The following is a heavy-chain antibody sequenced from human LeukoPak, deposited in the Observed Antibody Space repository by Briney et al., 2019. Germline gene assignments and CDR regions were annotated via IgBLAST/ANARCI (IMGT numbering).Heavy chain of an antibody. V-gene: IGHV4-59*08. D-gene: IGHD1-14*01. CDR1: GGSISSYY. CDR2: IYYSGST. CDR3: ARVADGRLLFDY. J-gene: IGHJ4*02. Sequence: SETLSLTCTVSGGSISSYYWSWIRQPPGKGLEWIGYIYYSGSTNYSPSLKSRVTISVDTSKNQFSLKLSSVTAADTAVYYCARVADGRLLFDYWGQGTLVTVSS.